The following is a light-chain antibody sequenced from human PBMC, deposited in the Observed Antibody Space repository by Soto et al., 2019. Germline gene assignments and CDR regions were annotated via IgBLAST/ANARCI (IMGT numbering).Light chain of an antibody. CDR3: QQYYDWPWT. Sequence: EKVMTQSPGSLSVSPGERAALSCRASQSVGSNLAWYQRKPGQAPRLLIYGASTMATGIPSRFSGSGSGTEFTLTISSLQSEDFAVYYCQQYYDWPWTFGQGTPVEIK. CDR1: QSVGSN. CDR2: GAS. J-gene: IGKJ1*01. V-gene: IGKV3-15*01.